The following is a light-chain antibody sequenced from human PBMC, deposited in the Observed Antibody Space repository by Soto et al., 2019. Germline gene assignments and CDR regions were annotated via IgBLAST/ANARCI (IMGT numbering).Light chain of an antibody. CDR1: QSVSSY. V-gene: IGKV3-11*01. CDR3: QQRSNWPPIT. J-gene: IGKJ5*01. Sequence: EISFTQSPATLSLSPGERATPSCRSSQSVSSYLAWYQQKPGQAPRLLIYDASNRATGIPARFSGSGSGTDFTLTISSLEPEDFAVYYCQQRSNWPPITFGQGTRLEIK. CDR2: DAS.